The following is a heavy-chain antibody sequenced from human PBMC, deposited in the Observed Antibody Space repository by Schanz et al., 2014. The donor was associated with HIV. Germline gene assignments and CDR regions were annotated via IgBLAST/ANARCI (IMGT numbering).Heavy chain of an antibody. CDR2: ISGSGRGT. CDR1: GFTFSNYA. J-gene: IGHJ6*02. V-gene: IGHV3-23*01. D-gene: IGHD6-13*01. CDR3: ARTDHLASAGMDYYYGMDV. Sequence: EVQLLESGGGLVQPGGSLRLSCAASGFTFSNYAMIWVRQAPGKGLKWVSVISGSGRGTYCADSVKGRFTISRDNSKNTLYLQMNRLRAEDTAVYYCARTDHLASAGMDYYYGMDVWGQGTTVTVSS.